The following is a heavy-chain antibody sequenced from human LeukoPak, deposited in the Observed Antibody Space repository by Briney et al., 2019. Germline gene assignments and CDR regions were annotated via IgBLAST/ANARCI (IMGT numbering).Heavy chain of an antibody. Sequence: KAGGSLRLSCAASGFTFSSYSMNWVRQAPGKGLEWVSSISSSSSYIYYADSVKGRFTISRDNSKNTLYLQMNSLRAEDTAVYYCAKDRDEELSSPLDYWGQGTLVTVSS. CDR3: AKDRDEELSSPLDY. CDR1: GFTFSSYS. CDR2: ISSSSSYI. V-gene: IGHV3-21*01. D-gene: IGHD1-26*01. J-gene: IGHJ4*02.